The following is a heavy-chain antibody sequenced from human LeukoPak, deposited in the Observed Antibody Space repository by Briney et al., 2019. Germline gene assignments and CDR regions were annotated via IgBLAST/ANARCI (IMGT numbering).Heavy chain of an antibody. CDR1: GGSISSYY. CDR3: ARQLLWFGELTYGMDV. D-gene: IGHD3-10*01. CDR2: IYYSGST. Sequence: PSETLSLTCTVSGGSISSYYWSWIRQPPGKGLEWIGHIYYSGSTNYNPSLKSRVTISVDTSKNQFSLKLSSVTAADTAVYYCARQLLWFGELTYGMDVWGQGTTVTVSS. V-gene: IGHV4-59*08. J-gene: IGHJ6*02.